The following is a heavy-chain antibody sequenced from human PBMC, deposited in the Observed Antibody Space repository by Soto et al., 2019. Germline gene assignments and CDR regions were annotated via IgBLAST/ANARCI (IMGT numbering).Heavy chain of an antibody. V-gene: IGHV3-73*02. CDR1: GFTFSGSG. CDR3: TRLSSSWDYYYYGMDV. CDR2: IRSKINSYAT. Sequence: EVQLVESGGGLVQPGGSLKLSCAASGFTFSGSGIPWVRQASGKGLEWVGRIRSKINSYATAYAASVKGRFTISRDDSKNTAYLQMNSLKTEDTAVYYCTRLSSSWDYYYYGMDVWGQGTTVTVSS. D-gene: IGHD6-13*01. J-gene: IGHJ6*02.